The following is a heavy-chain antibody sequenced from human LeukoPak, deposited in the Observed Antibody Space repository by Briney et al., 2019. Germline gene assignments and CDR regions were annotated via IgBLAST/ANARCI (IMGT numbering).Heavy chain of an antibody. J-gene: IGHJ4*02. CDR1: GGSISSYY. D-gene: IGHD4-17*01. CDR2: MYTSGST. Sequence: SETLSLTCSVPGGSISSYYWSWIRQPAGKQPEWIGRMYTSGSTYYNPSLKSRVTMSADTSKNQFSLKLTSVTAADTSVYYCVREGGPGGDYGSIDSWGQGTLVTVSS. V-gene: IGHV4-4*07. CDR3: VREGGPGGDYGSIDS.